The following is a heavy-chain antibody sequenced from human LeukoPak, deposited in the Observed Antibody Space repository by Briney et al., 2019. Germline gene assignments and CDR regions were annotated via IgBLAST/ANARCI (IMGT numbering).Heavy chain of an antibody. D-gene: IGHD3-10*01. CDR2: IYSGGST. CDR3: ARVSGDWFDP. Sequence: PGGSLRLSCAASGFTVSSNYMSWVRQAPGKRLEWVSVIYSGGSTYYADSVKGRFTISRHNSKNTLYLQMNSLRAEDTAVYYCARVSGDWFDPWGQGTLVTVSS. V-gene: IGHV3-53*04. J-gene: IGHJ5*02. CDR1: GFTVSSNY.